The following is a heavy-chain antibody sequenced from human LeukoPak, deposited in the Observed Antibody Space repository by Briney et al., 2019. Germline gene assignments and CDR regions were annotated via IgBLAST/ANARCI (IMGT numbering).Heavy chain of an antibody. Sequence: ASVKVSCKASRGTFSSYAISWVRQAPGQGLEWMGGIIPIFGTTNYAQKFQDRVTITADKSTSTAYMELSSLRSEDTAVYYCARVVGLTGYSSSWYSGYYYYMDVWGKGTTITVSS. CDR1: RGTFSSYA. D-gene: IGHD6-13*01. CDR2: IIPIFGTT. J-gene: IGHJ6*03. V-gene: IGHV1-69*06. CDR3: ARVVGLTGYSSSWYSGYYYYMDV.